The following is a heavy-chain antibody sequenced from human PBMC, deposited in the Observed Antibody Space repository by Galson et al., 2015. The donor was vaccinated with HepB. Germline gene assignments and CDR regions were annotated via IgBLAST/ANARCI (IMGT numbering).Heavy chain of an antibody. J-gene: IGHJ4*02. CDR3: ARTPVAGIWFFDY. V-gene: IGHV1-2*04. D-gene: IGHD6-19*01. CDR2: INPNSGGT. CDR1: GYTFTGYY. Sequence: SVKVSCKASGYTFTGYYMHWVRQAPGQGLEWMGWINPNSGGTNYAQKFQGWVTMTRDTSISTAYMELSRLRSDDTAVYYCARTPVAGIWFFDYWGQGTLVTVSS.